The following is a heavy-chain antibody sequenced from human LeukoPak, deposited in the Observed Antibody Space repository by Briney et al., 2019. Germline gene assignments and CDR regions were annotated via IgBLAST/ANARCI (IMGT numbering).Heavy chain of an antibody. CDR1: GGSISSGGYY. D-gene: IGHD6-6*01. CDR2: IYHSGST. J-gene: IGHJ4*02. CDR3: ARYAEQLEFDY. V-gene: IGHV4-30-2*01. Sequence: SQTLSLTCTVSGGSISSGGYYWSWIRQPPGKGLEWIGYIYHSGSTYYNPSLKSRVTISVDRSKNQFSLKLGSVTAADTAVYYCARYAEQLEFDYWGQGTLVTVSS.